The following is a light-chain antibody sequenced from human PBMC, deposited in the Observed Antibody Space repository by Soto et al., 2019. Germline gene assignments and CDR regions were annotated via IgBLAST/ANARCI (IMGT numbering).Light chain of an antibody. Sequence: DIQMTQSPSSLSASVGDRVIITCQASQDIKKYLNWYQQKPGKAPKLLIYKASSLESGVPSRFSGSGSGTEFTLTISSLQPDDFATYYCQQYNSYSWTFGQGTKVEIK. CDR1: QDIKKY. J-gene: IGKJ1*01. CDR3: QQYNSYSWT. CDR2: KAS. V-gene: IGKV1-5*03.